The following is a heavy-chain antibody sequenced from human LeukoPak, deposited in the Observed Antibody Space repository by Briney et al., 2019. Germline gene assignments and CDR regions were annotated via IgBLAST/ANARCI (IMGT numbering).Heavy chain of an antibody. CDR2: IDSSSAYI. V-gene: IGHV3-21*01. CDR3: AKATGTLGN. J-gene: IGHJ4*02. CDR1: EFTFRTYS. Sequence: GGSLRLSCAASEFTFRTYSMNWVRQAPGKGLEWVSSIDSSSAYIYYADSVKGRFTISRDNAKNSLYLQMNSLRAEDTAVYYCAKATGTLGNWGQGTLVIVSS. D-gene: IGHD1-1*01.